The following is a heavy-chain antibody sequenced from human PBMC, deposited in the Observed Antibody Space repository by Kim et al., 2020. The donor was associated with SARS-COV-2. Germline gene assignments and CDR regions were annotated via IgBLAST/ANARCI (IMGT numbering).Heavy chain of an antibody. CDR3: ASAAGYATNYYGMDV. V-gene: IGHV4-4*02. Sequence: PSLMSRVTISVDKSKNQFSLKLSSVTAADTAVYYCASAAGYATNYYGMDVWGQGTTVTVSS. D-gene: IGHD2-2*01. J-gene: IGHJ6*02.